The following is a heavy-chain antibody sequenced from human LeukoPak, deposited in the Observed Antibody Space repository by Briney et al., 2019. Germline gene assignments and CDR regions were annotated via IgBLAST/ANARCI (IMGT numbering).Heavy chain of an antibody. CDR3: ARGYYYESSADYPGGDY. Sequence: ASVKVSCKASGYTFTSYGISWVRQAPGQGLEWMGWISAYNGNTNYAQKLQGRVTMTRDTSTSTVYMELRSLRSEDTAVYYCARGYYYESSADYPGGDYWGQGTLVTVSS. D-gene: IGHD3-22*01. V-gene: IGHV1-18*01. CDR2: ISAYNGNT. CDR1: GYTFTSYG. J-gene: IGHJ4*02.